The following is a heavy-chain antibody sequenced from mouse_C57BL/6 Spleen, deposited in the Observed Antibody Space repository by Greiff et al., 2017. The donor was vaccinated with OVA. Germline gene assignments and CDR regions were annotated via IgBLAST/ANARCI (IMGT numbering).Heavy chain of an antibody. V-gene: IGHV1-82*01. J-gene: IGHJ2*01. D-gene: IGHD1-1*02. Sequence: VNVVESGPELVKPGASVKISCKASGYAFSSSWMNWVKQRPGKGLEWIGRIYPGDGDTNYNGKFKGKATLTADKSSSTAYMQLSSLTSEDSAVYFCARGALSFDYWGQGTTLTVSS. CDR2: IYPGDGDT. CDR1: GYAFSSSW. CDR3: ARGALSFDY.